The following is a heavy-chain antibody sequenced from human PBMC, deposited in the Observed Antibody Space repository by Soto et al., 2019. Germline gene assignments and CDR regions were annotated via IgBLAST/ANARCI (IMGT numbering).Heavy chain of an antibody. CDR3: ARGSKVAATT. V-gene: IGHV4-31*03. D-gene: IGHD2-15*01. J-gene: IGHJ4*02. Sequence: SETLSLTCTVSGASISSGGYYWSWIRQHPGKGLEWIGYIYYSGGTYYNPSLKSRVIISVDTSKNQFSLKLSSVTAADTAVFYCARGSKVAATTWGQGTLVTVSS. CDR1: GASISSGGYY. CDR2: IYYSGGT.